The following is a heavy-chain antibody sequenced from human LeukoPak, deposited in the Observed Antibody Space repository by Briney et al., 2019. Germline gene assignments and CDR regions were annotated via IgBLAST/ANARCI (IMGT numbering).Heavy chain of an antibody. J-gene: IGHJ4*02. V-gene: IGHV4-34*01. Sequence: SETLSLTCAVYGGSFSGYYWSWIRQPPGKGLEWIGEINHSGSTNYNPSLKSRVTISVDTSKNQFSLKLSSVTAADTAVYYCARFYDFWSGYGFDYWGQGTLVIVSS. CDR3: ARFYDFWSGYGFDY. D-gene: IGHD3-3*01. CDR1: GGSFSGYY. CDR2: INHSGST.